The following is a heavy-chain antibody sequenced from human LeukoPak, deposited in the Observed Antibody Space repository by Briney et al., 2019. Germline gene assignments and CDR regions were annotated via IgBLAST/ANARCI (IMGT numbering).Heavy chain of an antibody. V-gene: IGHV3-7*01. D-gene: IGHD3-22*01. CDR2: IKQDGSEK. CDR3: ARDKLSGYYYDSSGYWPIDY. J-gene: IGHJ4*02. CDR1: GFTFSSYW. Sequence: GGSLRLSCAASGFTFSSYWMSWVRQAPGKGLEWVANIKQDGSEKYYVDSVKGRFTISRDNAKNSLYLQMNSLRAEDTAVYYCARDKLSGYYYDSSGYWPIDYRGQGTLVTVSS.